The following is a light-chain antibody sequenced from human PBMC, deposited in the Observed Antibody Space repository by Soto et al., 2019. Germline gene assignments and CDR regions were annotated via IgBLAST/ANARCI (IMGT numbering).Light chain of an antibody. CDR2: GAS. J-gene: IGKJ4*01. CDR1: QSVSNSY. Sequence: EIVLTQSPGTLSLSPGERATLSCRASQSVSNSYLAWYQQKPGQAPRFLIYGASTRATGIPARFSGSGSGTEFTLTISSLQSEDFAVYYCQQYDNWPLTFGGGTKVDIK. CDR3: QQYDNWPLT. V-gene: IGKV3-15*01.